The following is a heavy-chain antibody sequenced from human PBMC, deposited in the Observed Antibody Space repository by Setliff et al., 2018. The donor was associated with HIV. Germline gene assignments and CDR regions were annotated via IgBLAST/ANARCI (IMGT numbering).Heavy chain of an antibody. D-gene: IGHD1-26*01. Sequence: SETLSLTCAVSGGSISSNWWSWVRQPPGKGLEWIVSIPYSGSAYYNPSLKSLVPLSVDTSKNQFSLNLSSVTAADTAVYYCARSPVGTPEYYFDYWGQGTLVTVSS. CDR1: GGSISSNW. J-gene: IGHJ4*02. V-gene: IGHV4-4*02. CDR3: ARSPVGTPEYYFDY. CDR2: IPYSGSA.